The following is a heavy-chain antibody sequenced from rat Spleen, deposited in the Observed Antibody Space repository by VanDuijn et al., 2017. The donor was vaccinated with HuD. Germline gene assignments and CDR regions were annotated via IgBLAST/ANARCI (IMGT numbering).Heavy chain of an antibody. V-gene: IGHV5-31*01. D-gene: IGHD1-11*01. CDR2: ITNTGGTN. CDR1: GFTFNKYW. CDR3: TREDGGSGFDY. J-gene: IGHJ3*01. Sequence: EVQLVESDGGLVQPGRSLKLSCAASGFTFNKYWMTWIRQAPGKGLEWIASITNTGGTNYYPDSVEGRFTISRDNAESTLYLQMNSLRSEDTATYYCTREDGGSGFDYWGQGTLVTVSS.